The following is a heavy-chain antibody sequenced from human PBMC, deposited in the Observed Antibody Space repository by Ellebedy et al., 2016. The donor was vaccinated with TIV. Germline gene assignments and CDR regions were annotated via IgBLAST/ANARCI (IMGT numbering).Heavy chain of an antibody. V-gene: IGHV3-74*01. J-gene: IGHJ5*02. CDR3: ARDRGDYSISGP. Sequence: GESLKISXVASGFTFGRYRMHWVRQAPGNKLVWVSRIKSDGSSTTYADSVKGRFTTSRDNARNTLYLQMNSLRGEDMAVYFCARDRGDYSISGPWGQGTLVTVSS. CDR2: IKSDGSST. D-gene: IGHD4-11*01. CDR1: GFTFGRYR.